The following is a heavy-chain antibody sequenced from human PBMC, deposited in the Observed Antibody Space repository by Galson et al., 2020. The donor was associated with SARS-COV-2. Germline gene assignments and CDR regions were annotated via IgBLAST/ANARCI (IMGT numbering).Heavy chain of an antibody. Sequence: ASVQVSCQASGYTFTGYYLHWVRPAPGQGREGVGWVNPNSGGTHYAQESQGRVTMTRDTSISTAYMELSRLRSDDTAGYYCARDLRLIVASLYGMDVWGQGTTVTVSS. J-gene: IGHJ6*02. CDR1: GYTFTGYY. CDR3: ARDLRLIVASLYGMDV. CDR2: VNPNSGGT. V-gene: IGHV1-2*02. D-gene: IGHD5-12*01.